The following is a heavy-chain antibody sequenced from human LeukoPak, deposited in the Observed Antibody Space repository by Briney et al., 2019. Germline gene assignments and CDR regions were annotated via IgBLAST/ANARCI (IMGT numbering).Heavy chain of an antibody. V-gene: IGHV1-69*05. CDR1: GGTFSSYA. Sequence: SVKVSCKASGGTFSSYAISWVRQAPGQGLEWMGGIIPIFGTANYAQKLQGRVTMTTDTSTSTAYMELRSLRSDDTAVYYCAREEIITIFGVVYGMDVWGQGTTVTVSS. CDR3: AREEIITIFGVVYGMDV. D-gene: IGHD3-3*01. CDR2: IIPIFGTA. J-gene: IGHJ6*02.